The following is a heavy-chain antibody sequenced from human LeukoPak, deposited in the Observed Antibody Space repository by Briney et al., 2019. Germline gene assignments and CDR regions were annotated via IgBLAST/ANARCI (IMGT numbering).Heavy chain of an antibody. V-gene: IGHV3-7*01. J-gene: IGHJ4*02. Sequence: PGGSLRLSCAASGFTFISYWMSWVRQAPGKGLEWVANIKQDGSEKHYVDSVKGRPTISRDNAKNLLYLQMNSLRVEDTAVYYCAGGPGFLIDCWGQGTLVTVSS. D-gene: IGHD3-3*01. CDR3: AGGPGFLIDC. CDR1: GFTFISYW. CDR2: IKQDGSEK.